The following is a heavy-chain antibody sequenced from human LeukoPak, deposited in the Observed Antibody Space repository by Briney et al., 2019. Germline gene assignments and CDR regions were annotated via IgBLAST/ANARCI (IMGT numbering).Heavy chain of an antibody. Sequence: PSETLSLTCTVSGGSISSYYWSWIRQPPGKGLECIGYIYYSGSTNYNPSLKSRVTISVDTSKNQFSLRLNSVTAADTAVYYCARDRACSTSGGYAFDIWGQGTMVTVSS. CDR2: IYYSGST. V-gene: IGHV4-59*01. CDR1: GGSISSYY. J-gene: IGHJ3*02. D-gene: IGHD2-2*01. CDR3: ARDRACSTSGGYAFDI.